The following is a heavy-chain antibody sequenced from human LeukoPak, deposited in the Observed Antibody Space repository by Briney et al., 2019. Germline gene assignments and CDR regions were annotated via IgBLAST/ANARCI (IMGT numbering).Heavy chain of an antibody. CDR3: AKDISVGAGAYYFNY. V-gene: IGHV3-9*01. D-gene: IGHD1-26*01. CDR2: ISWNSGSI. CDR1: GFTFDDYA. Sequence: GRSLRLSCAASGFTFDDYAMHWVRQAPGKGLEWVPGISWNSGSIGYADSVKGRFTISRDNAKNSLYLQMNSLRAEDTALYYCAKDISVGAGAYYFNYWGQGTLVTVSS. J-gene: IGHJ4*02.